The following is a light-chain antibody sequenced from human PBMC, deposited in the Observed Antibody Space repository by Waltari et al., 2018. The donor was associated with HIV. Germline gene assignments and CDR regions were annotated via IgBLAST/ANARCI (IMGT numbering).Light chain of an antibody. J-gene: IGLJ2*01. CDR2: QDV. CDR1: AVSRHF. V-gene: IGLV3-25*03. Sequence: SYDLTQAPSVSVTPGQTAKIPCSGDAVSRHFVSWYRQKPGQAPMIIIFQDVQRPSGIPARFSASTSGTIATLTISEVQAEDEADYYCQSAHNSHTIFGGGTKLTVL. CDR3: QSAHNSHTI.